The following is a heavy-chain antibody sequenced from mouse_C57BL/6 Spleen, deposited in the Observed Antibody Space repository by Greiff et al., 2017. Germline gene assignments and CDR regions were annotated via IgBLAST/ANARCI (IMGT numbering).Heavy chain of an antibody. D-gene: IGHD1-1*01. J-gene: IGHJ3*01. CDR1: GFTFSSYA. CDR3: AREVYYYGGFAY. V-gene: IGHV5-4*01. Sequence: EVKLMESGGGLVKPGGSLKLSCAASGFTFSSYAMSWVRQTPEKRLEWVATISDGGSYTYYPDNVKGRFTISRDNAKNNLYLQMSHLKSEDTAMYYCAREVYYYGGFAYWGQGTLVTVSA. CDR2: ISDGGSYT.